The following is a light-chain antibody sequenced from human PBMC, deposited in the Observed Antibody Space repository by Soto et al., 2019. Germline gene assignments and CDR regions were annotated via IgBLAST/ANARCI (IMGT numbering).Light chain of an antibody. Sequence: EIGLSQSPCTLSLSTGERATLSCRASQSVSSNLAWYQQKPGQAPRLLIYSAARRATGIPDRFSGSGSGTDFTLTSSRLEPEDFAVYYCQQYGSSWTFAQGTKV. CDR1: QSVSSN. V-gene: IGKV3-20*01. CDR3: QQYGSSWT. J-gene: IGKJ1*01. CDR2: SAA.